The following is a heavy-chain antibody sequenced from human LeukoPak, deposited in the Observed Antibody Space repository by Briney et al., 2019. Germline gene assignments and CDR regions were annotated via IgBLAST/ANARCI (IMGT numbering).Heavy chain of an antibody. J-gene: IGHJ4*02. Sequence: GGSLRLSCAASGFTFSSYEMNWVRQAPGKGLEWVSAITGSGAYTNYADSVKGRFTISRDNSKKTLYLQMSSLRAEDTAVYYCAKEWSNAGTTISPPDYWGQGTLVTVSS. D-gene: IGHD1-7*01. V-gene: IGHV3-23*01. CDR1: GFTFSSYE. CDR2: ITGSGAYT. CDR3: AKEWSNAGTTISPPDY.